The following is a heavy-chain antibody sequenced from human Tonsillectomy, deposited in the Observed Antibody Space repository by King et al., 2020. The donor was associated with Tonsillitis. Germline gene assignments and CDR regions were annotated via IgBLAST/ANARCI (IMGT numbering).Heavy chain of an antibody. CDR3: SRSGAGCSSSSCYYLDI. J-gene: IGHJ4*02. CDR2: IRSKAYGGTT. D-gene: IGHD2-2*01. V-gene: IGHV3-49*04. Sequence: QLVQSGGGLVQPGRSLRLSCTASGFTFGDYAMNWVRQAPGKGLEWVGFIRSKAYGGTTEFAASVKCRFTISRDDSKKMAYLQLNSLETEDAAVYYCSRSGAGCSSSSCYYLDIWGQGTLVTVSS. CDR1: GFTFGDYA.